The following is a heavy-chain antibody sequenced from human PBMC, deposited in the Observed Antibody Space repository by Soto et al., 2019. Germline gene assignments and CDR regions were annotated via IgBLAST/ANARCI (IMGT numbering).Heavy chain of an antibody. CDR2: VSAYNRNT. Sequence: QVQLVQSGPEVKKPGASVKVSCKGSGYTFSNYGVTWVRQAPGQGLERLGWVSAYNRNTDYAQKFEDRATMTIDTSTKPAHLELRGLNPDDTAVYYCARERRWEPLLYWGQGTL. CDR3: ARERRWEPLLY. J-gene: IGHJ4*02. V-gene: IGHV1-18*01. CDR1: GYTFSNYG. D-gene: IGHD1-26*01.